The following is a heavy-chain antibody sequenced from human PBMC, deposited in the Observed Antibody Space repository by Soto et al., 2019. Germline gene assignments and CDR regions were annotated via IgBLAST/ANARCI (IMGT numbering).Heavy chain of an antibody. Sequence: QITLKESGPTLVKPTQTLTLTCTFSGFSLSTSGVGVGWIRQPPGKALEWLALIYWDDDKRYSPSLKSRLTITKDSSKNQVVLTMTNMDPVDTATYYCAHSGSYGDYVAAEFDYWGQGPLVTVSS. CDR1: GFSLSTSGVG. CDR2: IYWDDDK. D-gene: IGHD4-17*01. CDR3: AHSGSYGDYVAAEFDY. J-gene: IGHJ4*02. V-gene: IGHV2-5*02.